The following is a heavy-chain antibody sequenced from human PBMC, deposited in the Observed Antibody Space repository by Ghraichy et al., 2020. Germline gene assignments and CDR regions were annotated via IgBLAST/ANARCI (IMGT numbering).Heavy chain of an antibody. V-gene: IGHV3-48*02. CDR1: GFTFSSYS. CDR2: ISSSSSTI. Sequence: LSLTCAASGFTFSSYSMNWVRQAPGKGLEWVSYISSSSSTIYYADSVKGRFTISRDNAKNSLYLQMNSLRDEDTAVYYCARIGGGSNYDGFDYWGQGTLVTVSS. CDR3: ARIGGGSNYDGFDY. J-gene: IGHJ4*02. D-gene: IGHD4-11*01.